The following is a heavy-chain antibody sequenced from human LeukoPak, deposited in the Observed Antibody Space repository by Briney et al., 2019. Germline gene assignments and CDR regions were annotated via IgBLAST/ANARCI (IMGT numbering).Heavy chain of an antibody. Sequence: PGGSLRLSRAASGFTFSSYSMSWVRQAPGKGLEWVANIKQDGSEKDYVDSVKGRFTISRDNAKNSLYLQMNSLRAEDTAVYYCARALGWLPENYWGQGTLVTVSS. CDR3: ARALGWLPENY. V-gene: IGHV3-7*01. CDR1: GFTFSSYS. J-gene: IGHJ4*02. CDR2: IKQDGSEK. D-gene: IGHD5-24*01.